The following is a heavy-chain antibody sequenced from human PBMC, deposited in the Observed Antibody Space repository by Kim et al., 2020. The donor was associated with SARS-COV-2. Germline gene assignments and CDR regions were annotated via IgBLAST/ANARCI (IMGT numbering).Heavy chain of an antibody. CDR1: GGSISSGSYY. J-gene: IGHJ4*02. V-gene: IGHV4-61*02. Sequence: SETLSLTCTVSGGSISSGSYYWSWIRQPAGKGLEWIGRIYTSGSTNYNPSLKSRVTISVDTSKNQFSLKLSSVTAADTAVYYCARSRGYSGYEKNEHWGQGTLVTVSS. D-gene: IGHD5-12*01. CDR3: ARSRGYSGYEKNEH. CDR2: IYTSGST.